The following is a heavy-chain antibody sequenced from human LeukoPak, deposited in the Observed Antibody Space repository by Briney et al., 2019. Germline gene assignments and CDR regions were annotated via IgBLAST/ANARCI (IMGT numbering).Heavy chain of an antibody. Sequence: EASVKVSCKASGYTFTSYDINWVRQATGQGLEWMGWMNPNSGNTGYAQKFQGRVTMTRNTSISTAYMELSSLRSEDTAVYYCARGRRDCTNGVCYSVGYYYYYMDVWGKGTTVTVSS. V-gene: IGHV1-8*01. CDR3: ARGRRDCTNGVCYSVGYYYYYMDV. D-gene: IGHD2-8*01. CDR2: MNPNSGNT. J-gene: IGHJ6*03. CDR1: GYTFTSYD.